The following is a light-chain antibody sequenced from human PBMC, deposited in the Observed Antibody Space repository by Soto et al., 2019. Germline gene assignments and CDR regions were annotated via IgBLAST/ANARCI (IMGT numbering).Light chain of an antibody. J-gene: IGLJ1*01. CDR2: EVT. V-gene: IGLV2-23*02. Sequence: QSALTQPASVSESPGQSITISCTGTSSDVGTYNLVSWYQQHPGKAPKLIIYEVTKRPSGVSNRFSGSKSGNTASLTISGLQAEVEADYYCCSYAGSSTFYVFGSGTKLTVL. CDR1: SSDVGTYNL. CDR3: CSYAGSSTFYV.